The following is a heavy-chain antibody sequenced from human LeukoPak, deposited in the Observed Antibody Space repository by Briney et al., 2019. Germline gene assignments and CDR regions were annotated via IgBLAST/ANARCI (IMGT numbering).Heavy chain of an antibody. CDR2: IYYSGST. D-gene: IGHD2-15*01. CDR3: ARNDRGGRPYYYYMDV. J-gene: IGHJ6*03. CDR1: GGSISSSSYY. Sequence: SETLSLTCTVSGGSISSSSYYWGWIRQPPGKGLEWIGSIYYSGSTYYNPSLKSRVTISVDTSKNQFSLKLSSVTAADTAVYYCARNDRGGRPYYYYMDVWGKGTTVTVSS. V-gene: IGHV4-39*07.